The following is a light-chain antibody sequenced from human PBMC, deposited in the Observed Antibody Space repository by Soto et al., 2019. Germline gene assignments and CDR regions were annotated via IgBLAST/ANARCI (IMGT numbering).Light chain of an antibody. J-gene: IGLJ2*01. CDR1: SNDVGAYNY. CDR2: EVS. Sequence: QSVLTQAASVSGSPGQPITISCTGTSNDVGAYNYVSWYQQYPGKAPKLIIYEVSNRPSGVSNRFSGSKSGNTASLTISGLQAEDEADYYCSSYTSTSTLVVFGGGTQLTVL. CDR3: SSYTSTSTLVV. V-gene: IGLV2-14*01.